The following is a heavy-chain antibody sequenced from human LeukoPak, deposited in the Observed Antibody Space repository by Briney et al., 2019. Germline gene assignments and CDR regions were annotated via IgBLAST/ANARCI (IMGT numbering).Heavy chain of an antibody. CDR1: GFTFSTYA. CDR2: ISSDSATI. CDR3: ARGDTGSKD. Sequence: GGSLRLSCGASGFTFSTYAMNWVRQAPGKGLEWVSYISSDSATIYYADSVKGRFTISRDNAKNSLYLQMNSLRAEDTAVYYCARGDTGSKDWGQGTLVTVSS. V-gene: IGHV3-48*01. D-gene: IGHD5-12*01. J-gene: IGHJ4*02.